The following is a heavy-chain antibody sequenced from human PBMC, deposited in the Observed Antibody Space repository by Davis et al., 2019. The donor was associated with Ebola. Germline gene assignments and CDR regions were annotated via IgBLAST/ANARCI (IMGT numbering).Heavy chain of an antibody. CDR3: ARHADY. J-gene: IGHJ4*02. CDR2: ISSSGRS. V-gene: IGHV4-59*08. Sequence: PSETLSLTCTVSRVSISGYYWSWIRQPPGKGLEWIGYISSSGRSDYNPSLKTRVTISLDTSKNQFSLRLSSVTAADTAVYYCARHADYWGQGTLVTVSS. CDR1: RVSISGYY.